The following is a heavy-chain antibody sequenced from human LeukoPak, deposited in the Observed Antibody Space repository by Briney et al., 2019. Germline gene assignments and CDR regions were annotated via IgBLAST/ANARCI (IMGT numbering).Heavy chain of an antibody. CDR3: ARGGKYSYVPFDY. V-gene: IGHV3-74*01. Sequence: QSGGSLRLSCAVSEFPFSSYWMHWVRHAPGTGLVWVSQINSDGSTTTYADSVKGRFTISRDNAKDTLYLQMNSLRAEDTAIYYCARGGKYSYVPFDYRGQGTLVTVSS. D-gene: IGHD5-18*01. CDR2: INSDGSTT. CDR1: EFPFSSYW. J-gene: IGHJ4*02.